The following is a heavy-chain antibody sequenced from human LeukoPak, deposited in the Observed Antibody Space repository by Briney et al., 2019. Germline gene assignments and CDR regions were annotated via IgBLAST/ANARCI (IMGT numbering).Heavy chain of an antibody. V-gene: IGHV3-48*03. CDR1: GFTFSSYE. CDR2: ISNTGATI. D-gene: IGHD1-26*01. J-gene: IGHJ4*02. Sequence: GGSLRLSCAASGFTFSSYEMNWVRQAPGKGLEWVSYISNTGATIYYADSVKGRFTISRDNAKNSLYLQMNSLRAEDTAAYYCARGGAADYWGQGTLVTVSS. CDR3: ARGGAADY.